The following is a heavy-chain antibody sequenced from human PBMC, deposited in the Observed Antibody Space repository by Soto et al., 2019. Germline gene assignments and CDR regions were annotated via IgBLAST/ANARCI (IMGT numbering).Heavy chain of an antibody. J-gene: IGHJ4*02. CDR1: GGSISSGGYS. D-gene: IGHD6-19*01. CDR2: IYHSGST. Sequence: TLSLTCAVSGGSISSGGYSWSWIRQPPGKGLEWIGYIYHSGSTYYNPSLKSRVTISVDRSKNQFSLKLSSVTAADTAVYYCARFIALAASVDYWGQGALVTVSS. CDR3: ARFIALAASVDY. V-gene: IGHV4-30-2*01.